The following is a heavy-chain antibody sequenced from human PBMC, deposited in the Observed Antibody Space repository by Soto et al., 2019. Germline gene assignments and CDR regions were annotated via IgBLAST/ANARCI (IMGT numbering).Heavy chain of an antibody. CDR3: ATDIPIVGGTRDFDY. J-gene: IGHJ4*02. CDR1: GYTFTSYG. CDR2: ISAYNGNT. Sequence: QVQLVQSGAEVKKPGASVKVSCKASGYTFTSYGISWVRQAPGQGLEWMGWISAYNGNTNYAQKLQGRVTMTTDTSPSTAYLELMNRRSDDTAVYYCATDIPIVGGTRDFDYWGQGTLVTVSS. D-gene: IGHD1-26*01. V-gene: IGHV1-18*01.